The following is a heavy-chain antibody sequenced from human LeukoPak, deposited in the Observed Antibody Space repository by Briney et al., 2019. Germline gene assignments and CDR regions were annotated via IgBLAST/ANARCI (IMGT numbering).Heavy chain of an antibody. CDR2: ISSSSSTI. CDR3: ARYDQPLPLDY. D-gene: IGHD3-16*01. CDR1: GFTFSSYS. V-gene: IGHV3-48*01. J-gene: IGHJ4*02. Sequence: GGSLRLSCAASGFTFSSYSMNWVRQAPGKGLEWVSFISSSSSTIYYADSVKGRFTISRDNAKNSLYLQMNSLRAEDTAVYYCARYDQPLPLDYWGQGTLVTVSS.